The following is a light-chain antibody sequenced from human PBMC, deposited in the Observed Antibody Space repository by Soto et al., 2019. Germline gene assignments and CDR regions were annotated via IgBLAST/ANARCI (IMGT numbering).Light chain of an antibody. CDR1: QSVNLN. CDR2: GAS. CDR3: HQYNSWPRGN. V-gene: IGKV3-15*01. Sequence: EKMMTQSPGTLSVSPGEGATLSCTASQSVNLNLAWYQQKPGQPPRLLLYGASTRATGIPVRFRGSGCVTELTLTNSSLQSEDSAVYYCHQYNSWPRGNFGPGTKVEIK. J-gene: IGKJ3*01.